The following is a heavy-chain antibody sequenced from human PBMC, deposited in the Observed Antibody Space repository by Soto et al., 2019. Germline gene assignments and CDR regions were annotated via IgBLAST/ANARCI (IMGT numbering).Heavy chain of an antibody. CDR2: IKSRADGGTK. J-gene: IGHJ5*02. V-gene: IGHV3-15*01. CDR1: GFTFSHAW. CDR3: TVVKRWDQSSTSGYWFDP. Sequence: PGGSLRLSCAASGFTFSHAWMSWVRQAPGKGLEWVGRIKSRADGGTKDYGAPVRGRFTISRDDSEHMLCLQMNSLKTEDTAVYYCTVVKRWDQSSTSGYWFDPWGPGTLVTVSS. D-gene: IGHD2-15*01.